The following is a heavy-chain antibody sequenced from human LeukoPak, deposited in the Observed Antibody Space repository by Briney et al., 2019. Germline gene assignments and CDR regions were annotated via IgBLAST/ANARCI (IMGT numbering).Heavy chain of an antibody. J-gene: IGHJ4*02. D-gene: IGHD3-10*01. CDR2: IRSKAYGGTT. V-gene: IGHV3-49*04. CDR1: GLTFGDYA. CDR3: ARFVPYFDY. Sequence: GGSLRLSCTASGLTFGDYAVSWVRQAPGKGLEWVGFIRSKAYGGTTEHAASVKGRFTISRDDSKSIAYLQLNSLKTEDTTVYCCARFVPYFDYWGQGTLVTVSS.